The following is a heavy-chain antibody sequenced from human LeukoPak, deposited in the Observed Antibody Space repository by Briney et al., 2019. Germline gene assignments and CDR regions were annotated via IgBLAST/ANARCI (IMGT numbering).Heavy chain of an antibody. V-gene: IGHV3-23*01. CDR3: AKAGSANYFDY. Sequence: GGSLRLSCAASGFTFSNYAMSWVRQAPGKGLEWVSVISGSGGYTNYADSVKGRFTISRDNSKNTPYLQMNSLRAEDTAVYYCAKAGSANYFDYWGQGTLVTVSS. J-gene: IGHJ4*02. CDR2: ISGSGGYT. CDR1: GFTFSNYA.